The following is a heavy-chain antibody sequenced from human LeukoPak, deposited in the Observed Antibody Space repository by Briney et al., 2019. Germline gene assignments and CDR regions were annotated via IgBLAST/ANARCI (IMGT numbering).Heavy chain of an antibody. V-gene: IGHV4-59*11. CDR1: GGSISSHY. Sequence: SETLSLTCTVSGGSISSHYWSWIRQPPGKGLEWIGYIYYSGSTNYNPSLKSRVTISVDTSKNQFSLKLSSVTAADTAVYYCARSASPYSSSSDYYYFDYWGQGTLVTVSS. CDR2: IYYSGST. J-gene: IGHJ4*02. CDR3: ARSASPYSSSSDYYYFDY. D-gene: IGHD6-13*01.